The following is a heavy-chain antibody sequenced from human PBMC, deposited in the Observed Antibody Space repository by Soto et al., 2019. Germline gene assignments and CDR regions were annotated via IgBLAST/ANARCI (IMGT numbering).Heavy chain of an antibody. CDR2: IDNSGST. D-gene: IGHD1-26*01. Sequence: PSETLSLTCTVSGGSISNYFCNWIRQPAGKGLEWIGRIDNSGSTNYNPSLKSRVTISVDTSKNQFSLKLTSVTAADTAAYYCARAWGFNSGSYFLGYWGQGLLVTVSS. V-gene: IGHV4-4*07. CDR1: GGSISNYF. CDR3: ARAWGFNSGSYFLGY. J-gene: IGHJ4*02.